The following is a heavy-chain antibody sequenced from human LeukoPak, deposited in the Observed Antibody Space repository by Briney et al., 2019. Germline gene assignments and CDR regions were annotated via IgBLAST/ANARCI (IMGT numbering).Heavy chain of an antibody. J-gene: IGHJ4*02. CDR2: ISYNGSHQ. CDR3: ATSIRRITISS. Sequence: AGRSLRLSCAASGFTFSTYAMHWVRQAPGKGLEWLTVISYNGSHQYHSDSVRGRYTISRDNSRNSVFLQINRLRPEDTAVYYCATSIRRITISSWGQGTLVTVSS. D-gene: IGHD3-3*01. CDR1: GFTFSTYA. V-gene: IGHV3-30*04.